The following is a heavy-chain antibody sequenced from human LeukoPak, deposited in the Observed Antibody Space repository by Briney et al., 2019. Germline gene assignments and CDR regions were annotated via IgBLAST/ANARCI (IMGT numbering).Heavy chain of an antibody. CDR2: IYYSGST. V-gene: IGHV4-39*01. CDR3: ARRALAVAGTPNYYYYTDV. D-gene: IGHD6-19*01. Sequence: SETLSLTCTVSGGSISSSSYYWGWIRQPPGKGLEWIGSIYYSGSTYYNPSLKSRVTISVDTSKNQFSLKLSSVTAADTAVYYCARRALAVAGTPNYYYYTDVWGKGTTVTVSS. CDR1: GGSISSSSYY. J-gene: IGHJ6*03.